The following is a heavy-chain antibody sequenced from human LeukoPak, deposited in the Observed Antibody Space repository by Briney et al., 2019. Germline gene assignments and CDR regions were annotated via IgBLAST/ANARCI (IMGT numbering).Heavy chain of an antibody. J-gene: IGHJ5*02. CDR1: GYTFTSYA. CDR2: INTNTGNP. D-gene: IGHD3-22*01. CDR3: ARDRYYYDSSGYYYPMHFDP. V-gene: IGHV7-4-1*02. Sequence: ASVNLSCKASGYTFTSYAMNWVRQAPGQGLELMGWINTNTGNPTYAQGFTGRFVFSLDTSVSTAYLQISSLKAEDTAVSYCARDRYYYDSSGYYYPMHFDPWGQGTLVTVSS.